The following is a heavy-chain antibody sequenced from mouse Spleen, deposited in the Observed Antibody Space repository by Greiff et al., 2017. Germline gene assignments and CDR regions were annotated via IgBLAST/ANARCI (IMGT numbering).Heavy chain of an antibody. CDR1: GYTFTEYT. CDR2: FYPGSGSI. CDR3: ARNGYYGAY. V-gene: IGHV1-62-2*01. D-gene: IGHD1-1*01. Sequence: VQLKESGAELVKPGASVKLSCKASGYTFTEYTIHWVKQRSGQGLEWIGWFYPGSGSIKYNEKFKDKATLTVDKSSSTAYMQLKSLTSEDSAVYYCARNGYYGAYWGQGTLVTVSA. J-gene: IGHJ3*01.